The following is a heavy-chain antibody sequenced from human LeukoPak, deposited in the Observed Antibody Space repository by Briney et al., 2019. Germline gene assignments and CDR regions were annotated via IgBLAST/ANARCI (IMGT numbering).Heavy chain of an antibody. D-gene: IGHD5-18*01. Sequence: GGTLRLSCAASGFTFSSYGMSWVRQAPGKGLEWVANIKKDGSEKYYVDSVKGRFTISRDNAKTSLYLQMNSLRAEDTAVYYCARHLSGVTGYTYGRGIDYWGQGTLVTVSS. J-gene: IGHJ4*02. V-gene: IGHV3-7*01. CDR1: GFTFSSYG. CDR3: ARHLSGVTGYTYGRGIDY. CDR2: IKKDGSEK.